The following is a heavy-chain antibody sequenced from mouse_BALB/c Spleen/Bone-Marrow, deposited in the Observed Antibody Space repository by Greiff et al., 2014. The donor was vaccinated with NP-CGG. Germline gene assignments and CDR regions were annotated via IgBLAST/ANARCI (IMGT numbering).Heavy chain of an antibody. J-gene: IGHJ2*01. D-gene: IGHD1-1*01. CDR1: GFSLTDYG. CDR3: AKHDTTVVVDY. CDR2: VWGGGIT. V-gene: IGHV2-6-5*01. Sequence: VKLVESGPGLVAPSQSLSITCTVSGFSLTDYGVSWIRRPPGKGLEWLGVVWGGGITYYNSTLKSSLSITKDNSKSQVFLKMNSLQTDDTAMYYCAKHDTTVVVDYWGQGTTLTVSS.